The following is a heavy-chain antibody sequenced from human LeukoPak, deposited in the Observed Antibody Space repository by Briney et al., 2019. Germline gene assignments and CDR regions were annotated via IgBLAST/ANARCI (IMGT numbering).Heavy chain of an antibody. CDR3: ANQYGSSWRYNY. D-gene: IGHD6-13*01. V-gene: IGHV1-2*06. J-gene: IGHJ4*02. CDR2: INPNSGGT. Sequence: ASVKVSCKASGYTFTSYYMHWVRQAPGQGLEWMGRINPNSGGTNYAQKFQGRVTMTRDTSISTAYMELNRLRSDDTAVYYCANQYGSSWRYNYWGQGTLVTVSS. CDR1: GYTFTSYY.